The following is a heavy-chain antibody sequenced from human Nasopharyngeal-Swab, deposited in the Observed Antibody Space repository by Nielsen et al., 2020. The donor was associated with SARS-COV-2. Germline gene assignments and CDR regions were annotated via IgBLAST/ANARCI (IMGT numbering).Heavy chain of an antibody. D-gene: IGHD3-9*01. CDR3: ANDMTGREDK. CDR1: GFTFSSYW. CDR2: TNEDETTT. J-gene: IGHJ4*02. V-gene: IGHV3-74*01. Sequence: GESLKISCEASGFTFSSYWMHWVRQAPGKGLVWVSRTNEDETTTDYADSVKGRFTISRDNAKNTLYLQMNGLRVEDTAVYYCANDMTGREDKWGQGTLVTVSS.